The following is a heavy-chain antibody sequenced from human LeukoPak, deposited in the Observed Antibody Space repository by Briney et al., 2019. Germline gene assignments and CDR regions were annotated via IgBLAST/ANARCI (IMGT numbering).Heavy chain of an antibody. V-gene: IGHV3-48*04. D-gene: IGHD1/OR15-1a*01. Sequence: GGSLRLSCAASGFTFSSYSMNWVRQAPGKGLEWVSYISSSSSTIYYADSVKGRFTISRDNAKNSLYLQMDSLRAEDTAVYYCARDQTMGYWGQGTLVTVSS. CDR2: ISSSSSTI. J-gene: IGHJ4*02. CDR3: ARDQTMGY. CDR1: GFTFSSYS.